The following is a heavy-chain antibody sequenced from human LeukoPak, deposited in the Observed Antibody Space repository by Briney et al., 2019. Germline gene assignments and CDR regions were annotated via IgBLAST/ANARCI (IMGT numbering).Heavy chain of an antibody. V-gene: IGHV4-31*03. CDR2: IYYSGST. CDR3: ARDRDSEFFQH. CDR1: GGSINSGDYY. D-gene: IGHD5-24*01. J-gene: IGHJ1*01. Sequence: SQTLSLTCTVSGGSINSGDYYWSWIRQHPGKGLEWIGDIYYSGSTSYNPSLKSRVTISVDTSKNQFSLKMTSVTAADTAVYYCARDRDSEFFQHWGQGTLVTVSS.